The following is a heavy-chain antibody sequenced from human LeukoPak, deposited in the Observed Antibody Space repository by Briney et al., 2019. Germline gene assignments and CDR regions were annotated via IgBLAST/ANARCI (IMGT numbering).Heavy chain of an antibody. J-gene: IGHJ4*02. D-gene: IGHD2-2*01. V-gene: IGHV3-21*01. CDR2: ISSSSSYI. Sequence: PGGSLRLSCAASGFTFSSYSMNWVRQAPGKGLEWVSSISSSSSYIYYADSVKGRFTISRDNAKNSLYLQMNSLRAEDTAVYYCAGGAQGYCSSTSCFGQYYFDYWGQGTLVTVSS. CDR3: AGGAQGYCSSTSCFGQYYFDY. CDR1: GFTFSSYS.